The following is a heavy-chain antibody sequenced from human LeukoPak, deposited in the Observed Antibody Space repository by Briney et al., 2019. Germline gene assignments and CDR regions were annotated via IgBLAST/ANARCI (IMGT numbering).Heavy chain of an antibody. J-gene: IGHJ4*02. CDR1: GGSISSGSYY. CDR2: VYISGST. D-gene: IGHD3-22*01. V-gene: IGHV4-61*02. CDR3: ARGSSGYYYALDY. Sequence: SETLSLTCTVSGGSISSGSYYWTWIRQPAGEGLEWIGRVYISGSTNYNPSLKSRVTISLDTSKNQFSLKLSSATAADTALYYCARGSSGYYYALDYWGQGTLVTVSS.